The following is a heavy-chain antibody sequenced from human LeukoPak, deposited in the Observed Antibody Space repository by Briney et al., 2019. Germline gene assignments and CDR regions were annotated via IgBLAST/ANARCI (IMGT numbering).Heavy chain of an antibody. CDR2: IYYSGST. CDR3: ATLEAYYYDSSGDYYEGDWFDP. Sequence: PSETLSLTCTVSGGSISSYYWSWIRQPPGKGLEWIGYIYYSGSTNYNPSLKSRVTISVDTSKNQFSLKLSSVTAADTAVYYCATLEAYYYDSSGDYYEGDWFDPWGQGTLVTVSS. CDR1: GGSISSYY. V-gene: IGHV4-59*01. D-gene: IGHD3-22*01. J-gene: IGHJ5*02.